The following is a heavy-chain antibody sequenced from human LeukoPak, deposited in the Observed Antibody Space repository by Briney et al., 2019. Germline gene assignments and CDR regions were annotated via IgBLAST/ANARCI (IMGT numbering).Heavy chain of an antibody. D-gene: IGHD2-21*01. CDR1: GGSFSGYY. V-gene: IGHV4-34*01. CDR3: ARYSNRDLNYYFMDV. CDR2: INHSGST. J-gene: IGHJ6*03. Sequence: PSETLSLTCAVYGGSFSGYYWSWIRQPPGKGLEWIGEINHSGSTNYNPSLKSRVTISVDTSKNRFSLKLTSVTAADTAVYFCARYSNRDLNYYFMDVWGNGTTVTISS.